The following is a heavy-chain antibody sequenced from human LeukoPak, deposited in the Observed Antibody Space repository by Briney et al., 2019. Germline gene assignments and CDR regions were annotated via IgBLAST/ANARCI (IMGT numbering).Heavy chain of an antibody. J-gene: IGHJ6*02. Sequence: SETLSLTCAVYGGSFSGYYWSWIRQPPGKGLEWIGEINHSGSTNYNPSLKSRVTISVDTSKNQFSLKLSSVTAADTAVYYCARVPDDFWSGYYFYYGMDVWGQGTTVTVSS. CDR2: INHSGST. D-gene: IGHD3-3*01. V-gene: IGHV4-34*01. CDR3: ARVPDDFWSGYYFYYGMDV. CDR1: GGSFSGYY.